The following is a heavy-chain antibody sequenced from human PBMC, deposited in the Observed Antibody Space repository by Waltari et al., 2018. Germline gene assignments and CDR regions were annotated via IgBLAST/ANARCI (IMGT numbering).Heavy chain of an antibody. J-gene: IGHJ3*01. Sequence: ELVKPSETLSLNCTVSGGSISSNYWSWIRQPPGKGLEWIGYIYYSGSTNYNPSLKSRVTLSINTSKNQFSLKLTSVTAADTAVYYCASLGRYTWNYYAFDVWGQGT. CDR2: IYYSGST. CDR1: GGSISSNY. D-gene: IGHD1-7*01. V-gene: IGHV4-59*01. CDR3: ASLGRYTWNYYAFDV.